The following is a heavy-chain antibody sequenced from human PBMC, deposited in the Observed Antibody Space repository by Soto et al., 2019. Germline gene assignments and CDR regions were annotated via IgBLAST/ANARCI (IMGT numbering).Heavy chain of an antibody. CDR1: GYTFRSYS. CDR2: INGGSGNT. D-gene: IGHD3-3*01. Sequence: ASVKVSCKASGYTFRSYSLHWVRQAPGQRLEWMGWINGGSGNTQYSQNFQGRFTISRDNFKNTLYLQMSSLRADDTAVYYCARDGPHITIFGYGDHWGQGNLVTVSS. V-gene: IGHV1-3*01. J-gene: IGHJ4*02. CDR3: ARDGPHITIFGYGDH.